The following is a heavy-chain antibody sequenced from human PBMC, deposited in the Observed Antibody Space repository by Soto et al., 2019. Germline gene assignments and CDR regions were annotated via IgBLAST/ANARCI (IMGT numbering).Heavy chain of an antibody. CDR2: IHPGDSDT. D-gene: IGHD6-13*01. Sequence: PGESLKISCQGSGYSFTNYWVGWVRQIPGRGLEWMGVIHPGDSDTRYSPFFQGQVTISADKSISTAYLQWSSLKASDTAMYYCARTAAAGKYYYGVDVWGQGTTVTV. CDR3: ARTAAAGKYYYGVDV. J-gene: IGHJ6*02. V-gene: IGHV5-51*01. CDR1: GYSFTNYW.